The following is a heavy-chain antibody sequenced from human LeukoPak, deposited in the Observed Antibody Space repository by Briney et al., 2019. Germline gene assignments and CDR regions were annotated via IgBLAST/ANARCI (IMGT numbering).Heavy chain of an antibody. D-gene: IGHD3-10*01. Sequence: SQTLSLTCTVSGGSISSGGYYWSWIRQPPGKGLEWIGYIYHSGSTYYNPSLKSRVTISVDRSKNQFSLKLSSVTAADTAVYYCARDRSDRGPIDIWGQGTMVTVSS. CDR1: GGSISSGGYY. CDR2: IYHSGST. J-gene: IGHJ3*02. CDR3: ARDRSDRGPIDI. V-gene: IGHV4-30-2*01.